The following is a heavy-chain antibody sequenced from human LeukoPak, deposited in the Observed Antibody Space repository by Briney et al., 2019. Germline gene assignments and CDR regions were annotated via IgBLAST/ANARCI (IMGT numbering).Heavy chain of an antibody. Sequence: GGSLRLSCAASGFTFSSYGMHWVRQAPGKGLEWVAVISYDGSNKYYADSVKGRFTISRDNSKNTLYLQMNSLRAEDTAVYYCELGYCSSTSCYGGDYWGQGTLVTVSS. CDR1: GFTFSSYG. CDR2: ISYDGSNK. D-gene: IGHD2-2*01. V-gene: IGHV3-30*03. CDR3: ELGYCSSTSCYGGDY. J-gene: IGHJ4*02.